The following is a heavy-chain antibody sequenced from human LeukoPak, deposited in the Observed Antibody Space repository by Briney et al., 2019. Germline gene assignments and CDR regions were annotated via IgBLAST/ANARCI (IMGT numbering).Heavy chain of an antibody. CDR2: IYYSGST. CDR1: GGSISSSSSY. D-gene: IGHD6-19*01. V-gene: IGHV4-39*01. CDR3: ARRYSSGWQSFDY. J-gene: IGHJ4*02. Sequence: PSETLSLTCTVSGGSISSSSSYWGWIRQPPGKGLEWIGSIYYSGSTYYNPSLKSRVTISVDTSKNQFSLKLSSVTAADTAVYYCARRYSSGWQSFDYWGQGTLVTVSS.